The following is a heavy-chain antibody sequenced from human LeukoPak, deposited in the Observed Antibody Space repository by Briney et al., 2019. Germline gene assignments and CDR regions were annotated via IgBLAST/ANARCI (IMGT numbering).Heavy chain of an antibody. CDR1: GGSFNGYY. CDR2: IYYSGST. V-gene: IGHV4-59*08. D-gene: IGHD3-9*01. CDR3: ARLVPDWLSIPHWFDP. J-gene: IGHJ5*02. Sequence: SETLSLTCAVNGGSFNGYYWTWIRQPPGKGLEWIGYIYYSGSTNYNPSLKSRVTISVDTSKNQFSLKLSSVTAADTAVYYCARLVPDWLSIPHWFDPWGQGTLVTVSS.